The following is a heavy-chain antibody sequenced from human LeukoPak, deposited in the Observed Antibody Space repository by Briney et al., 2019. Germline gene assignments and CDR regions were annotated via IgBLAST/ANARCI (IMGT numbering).Heavy chain of an antibody. D-gene: IGHD1-26*01. Sequence: SVKLSCKGSGSTFSSYTISWVRLAPGPGLELMGRSIPILGIANNSQKFQGSVTITADKSTSTAYMELSSLRSEDTAVYYCATDSGSYHYFDYWGQGTLVTVSS. CDR3: ATDSGSYHYFDY. V-gene: IGHV1-69*04. CDR2: SIPILGIA. CDR1: GSTFSSYT. J-gene: IGHJ4*02.